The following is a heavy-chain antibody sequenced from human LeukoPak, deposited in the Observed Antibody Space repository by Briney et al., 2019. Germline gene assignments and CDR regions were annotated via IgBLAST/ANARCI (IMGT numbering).Heavy chain of an antibody. V-gene: IGHV1-46*01. CDR2: INPRGTNT. J-gene: IGHJ4*02. D-gene: IGHD7-27*01. Sequence: ASVTVSCKASGYTFTSYYMHWVRQAPGQGLEWMGLINPRGTNTNYAQKFQGRVTMTRDTSTSTVYMELSSLRSVDTAVYYCARELSGGYFDYWGQGTLVTVSS. CDR1: GYTFTSYY. CDR3: ARELSGGYFDY.